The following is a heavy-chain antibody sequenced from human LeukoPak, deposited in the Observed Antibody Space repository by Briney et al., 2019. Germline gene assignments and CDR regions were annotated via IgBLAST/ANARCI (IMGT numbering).Heavy chain of an antibody. Sequence: SETLSLTCAVYGGSFSGYYWSWIRQAPGKGLEWIGEINHSGSTNYNPSLKSRVTISVDTSKNQFSLKLSSVTAADTAVYYCARLPYSSGWDYYYGMDVWGQGTTVTVSS. CDR3: ARLPYSSGWDYYYGMDV. V-gene: IGHV4-34*01. D-gene: IGHD6-19*01. CDR1: GGSFSGYY. J-gene: IGHJ6*02. CDR2: INHSGST.